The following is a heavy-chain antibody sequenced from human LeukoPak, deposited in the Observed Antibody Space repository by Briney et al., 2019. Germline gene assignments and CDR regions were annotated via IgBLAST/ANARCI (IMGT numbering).Heavy chain of an antibody. CDR2: TYDRSRLYN. D-gene: IGHD6-19*01. Sequence: SQTLSLTCAISGDSVSNNSAAWNCMRQSPSRGLEGLGRTYDRSRLYNDYAVSVKSRITINPDTSKNQFSLQLNSVTPADTAVYYCAREHNSGFLDWGQGTLVTVSS. V-gene: IGHV6-1*01. CDR3: AREHNSGFLD. CDR1: GDSVSNNSAA. J-gene: IGHJ4*02.